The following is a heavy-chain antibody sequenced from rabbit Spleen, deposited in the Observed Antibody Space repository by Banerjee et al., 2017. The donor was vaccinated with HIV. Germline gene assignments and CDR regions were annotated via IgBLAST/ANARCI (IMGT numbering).Heavy chain of an antibody. CDR3: ARPRAVNNDDVYVFGL. CDR2: IYVGSGGGT. CDR1: GFSFSYSYW. J-gene: IGHJ4*01. V-gene: IGHV1S45*01. D-gene: IGHD6-1*01. Sequence: QEQLEESGGDLVKPEGSLTLTCTASGFSFSYSYWICWVRQAPGKGLEWIGCIYVGSGGGTKYASWAKGRFTISKTSSTTVTLQMTSLTVADTATYFCARPRAVNNDDVYVFGLWGPGTLV.